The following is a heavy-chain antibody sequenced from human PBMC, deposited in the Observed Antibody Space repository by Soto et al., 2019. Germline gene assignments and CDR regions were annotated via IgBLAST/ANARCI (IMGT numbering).Heavy chain of an antibody. Sequence: AVKVSCEACGYTFTGYYMHWVRQAPGQGHEWMGWINPNSGGTNYAQKFQGWVTMTRATSISTAYMELSRLRSDDTAVYYCARDGGCSCSSDEYYYGMDGWGKSSKVT. J-gene: IGHJ6*04. V-gene: IGHV1-2*04. CDR3: ARDGGCSCSSDEYYYGMDG. CDR1: GYTFTGYY. D-gene: IGHD2-15*01. CDR2: INPNSGGT.